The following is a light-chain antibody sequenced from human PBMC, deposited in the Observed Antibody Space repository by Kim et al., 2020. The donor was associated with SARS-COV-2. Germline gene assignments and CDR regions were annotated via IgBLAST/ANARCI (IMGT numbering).Light chain of an antibody. J-gene: IGKJ3*01. V-gene: IGKV1-9*01. CDR2: AES. CDR3: QHRGG. CDR1: QGIASY. Sequence: IQLTQSPSSLSASVGDRVTITCRASQGIASYLAWYQQKPGKAPKLLIYAESTLQSGVPSRFSASESGTDFTLTISSLQPEDFATYYCQHRGGFGPGTKVDIK.